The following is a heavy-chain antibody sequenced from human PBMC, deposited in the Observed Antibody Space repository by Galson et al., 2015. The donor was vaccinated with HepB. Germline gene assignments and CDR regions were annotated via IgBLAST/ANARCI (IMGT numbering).Heavy chain of an antibody. CDR2: IKQDGSEK. J-gene: IGHJ6*02. D-gene: IGHD2-2*01. Sequence: SLRLSCAASGFTFSSYWMSWVRQAPGKGLEWVANIKQDGSEKYYVDSVKGRFTISRDNAKNSLYLQMNSLRAEDTAVYYCARVDCSSTCCYAYYYYYGMDVWGQGTTVTVSS. CDR1: GFTFSSYW. V-gene: IGHV3-7*03. CDR3: ARVDCSSTCCYAYYYYYGMDV.